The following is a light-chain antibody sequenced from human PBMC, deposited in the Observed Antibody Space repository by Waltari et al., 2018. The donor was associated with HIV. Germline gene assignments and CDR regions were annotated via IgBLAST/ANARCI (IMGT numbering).Light chain of an antibody. CDR1: QTVSSS. Sequence: EIVMTQSPATLSVSPGERVTLSCRASQTVSSSLAWYQQKPGQAPRLLIFGASARATGITARFSGSGSGTEFALTISSLQSEDFAVYDCQQYNNWPYTFGQGTKLEIK. CDR3: QQYNNWPYT. J-gene: IGKJ2*01. CDR2: GAS. V-gene: IGKV3-15*01.